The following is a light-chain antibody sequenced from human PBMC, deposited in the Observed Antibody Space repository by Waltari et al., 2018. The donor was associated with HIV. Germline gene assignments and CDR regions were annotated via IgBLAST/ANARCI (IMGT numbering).Light chain of an antibody. V-gene: IGKV1-39*01. CDR3: QQSSATPYT. J-gene: IGKJ2*01. Sequence: DIQMTQSPSTLSASVGDRVTITCRASKSVGSDLNWYQQKSGEAPKLLIYIASSLYSDFPPRFSGSRSGIDFTLTITSLQPEDFATYFCQQSSATPYTFGQGTRLDVK. CDR1: KSVGSD. CDR2: IAS.